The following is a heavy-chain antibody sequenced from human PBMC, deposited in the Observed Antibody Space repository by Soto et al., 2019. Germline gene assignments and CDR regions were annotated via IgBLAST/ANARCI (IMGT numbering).Heavy chain of an antibody. D-gene: IGHD3-22*01. CDR2: INAGNGNT. CDR3: ANSYDSGGYYSGINIDY. CDR1: GYTFTSYA. V-gene: IGHV1-3*01. J-gene: IGHJ4*02. Sequence: ASVKVSCKASGYTFTSYAMHWVRQAPGQRLEWMGWINAGNGNTKYSQKFQGRVTITRDTSASTAYMELSSLRSEDTAVYYCANSYDSGGYYSGINIDYWGQGTLVTVSS.